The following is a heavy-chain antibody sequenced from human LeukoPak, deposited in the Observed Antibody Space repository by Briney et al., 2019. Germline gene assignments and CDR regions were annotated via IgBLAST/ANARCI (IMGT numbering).Heavy chain of an antibody. J-gene: IGHJ4*02. CDR3: ANRNPRTGYFFDY. D-gene: IGHD1-14*01. CDR1: GFTFSSYA. Sequence: TGGSLRLSCAASGFTFSSYAVSWVRQAPGQGLEWVSTISGSGGNTYYADSVKGRFTISRDNSNNTLYLQMNSLRAEDTAVYYCANRNPRTGYFFDYWGQGTLVTVSS. V-gene: IGHV3-23*01. CDR2: ISGSGGNT.